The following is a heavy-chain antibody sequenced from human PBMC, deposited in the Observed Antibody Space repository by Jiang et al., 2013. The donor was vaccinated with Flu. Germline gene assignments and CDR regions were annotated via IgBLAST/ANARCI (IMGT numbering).Heavy chain of an antibody. J-gene: IGHJ6*02. V-gene: IGHV3-11*05. CDR2: ISSSSSYT. D-gene: IGHD2-2*01. Sequence: VQLVESGGGLVKPGGSLRLSCAASGFTFSDYYMSWIRQAPGKGLEWVSYISSSSSYTNYADSVKGRFTISRDNAKNSLYLQMNSLRAEDTAVYYCARVHCSSTSCYGPYYYYYYGMDVWGQGTTVTVSS. CDR1: GFTFSDYY. CDR3: ARVHCSSTSCYGPYYYYYYGMDV.